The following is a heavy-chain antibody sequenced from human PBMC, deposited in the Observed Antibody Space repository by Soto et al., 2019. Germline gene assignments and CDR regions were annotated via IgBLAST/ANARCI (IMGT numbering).Heavy chain of an antibody. CDR3: ARSARKNWFDP. J-gene: IGHJ5*02. CDR2: IYYSGST. V-gene: IGHV4-31*03. Sequence: LSLTCTVSGGSISSGGYYWSWIRQHPGKGLEWIGYIYYSGSTYYNPSLKSRVTISVDTSKNQFSLKLSSVTAADTAVYYCARSARKNWFDPWGQGTLVTVSS. CDR1: GGSISSGGYY.